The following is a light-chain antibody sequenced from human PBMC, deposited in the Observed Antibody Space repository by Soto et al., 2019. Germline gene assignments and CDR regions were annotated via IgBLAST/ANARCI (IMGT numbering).Light chain of an antibody. CDR3: QQYYSYPPYT. CDR1: QGISSY. Sequence: AIRMTQSPSSFSASTGDRVTITCRASQGISSYLAWYQQKSGKAPKLLIYAASTLQSGVPSRFSGSGSGTDFTLTISCLQSEDFATYYCQQYYSYPPYTFGQGTKVDIK. J-gene: IGKJ2*01. CDR2: AAS. V-gene: IGKV1-8*01.